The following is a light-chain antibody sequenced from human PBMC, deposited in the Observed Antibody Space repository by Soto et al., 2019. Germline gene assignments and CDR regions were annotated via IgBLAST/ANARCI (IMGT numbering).Light chain of an antibody. CDR3: QPWGTGIQGL. CDR2: LNSDGSH. V-gene: IGLV4-69*01. CDR1: SGHSSYA. Sequence: QPVLTQSPSASASLGASVKLTCTLNSGHSSYAIAWHQQQPEKGPRYLMKLNSDGSHSKGDGIPDRFSGSSSGAERYLTISCLQTEDEADYYCQPWGTGIQGLFGTGTKVTVL. J-gene: IGLJ1*01.